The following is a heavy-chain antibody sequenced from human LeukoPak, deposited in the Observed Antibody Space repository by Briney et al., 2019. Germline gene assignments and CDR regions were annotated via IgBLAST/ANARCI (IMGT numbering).Heavy chain of an antibody. V-gene: IGHV1-69*04. D-gene: IGHD3-22*01. Sequence: ASVKVSRKASGGTFSSYAISWVRQAPGQGLEWMGRIIPILGIANYARKFQGRVTITADKSTSTAYMELSSLRSEDTAVYYCARDRGEYYYDSSGYYGDLFDYWGQGTLVTVSS. CDR1: GGTFSSYA. CDR3: ARDRGEYYYDSSGYYGDLFDY. CDR2: IIPILGIA. J-gene: IGHJ4*02.